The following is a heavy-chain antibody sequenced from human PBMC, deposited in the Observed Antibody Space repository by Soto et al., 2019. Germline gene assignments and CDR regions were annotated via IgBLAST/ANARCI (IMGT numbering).Heavy chain of an antibody. CDR1: GYTFTGYY. CDR3: ARDDREDSSGYHSPTYGMDV. V-gene: IGHV1-2*04. CDR2: INPNSGGT. Sequence: SSVKVSCKASGYTFTGYYMHWVRQAPGQGLEWMGWINPNSGGTNYAQKFQGWVTMTRDTSISTAYMEMSRLRSDDTAVYYCARDDREDSSGYHSPTYGMDVWGQGTTVTVSS. J-gene: IGHJ6*02. D-gene: IGHD3-22*01.